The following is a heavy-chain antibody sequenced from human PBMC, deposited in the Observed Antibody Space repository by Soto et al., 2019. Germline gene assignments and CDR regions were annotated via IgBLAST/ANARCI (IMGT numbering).Heavy chain of an antibody. CDR2: INPSGGST. D-gene: IGHD6-13*01. V-gene: IGHV1-46*01. Sequence: ASVKVSSKASGSTFTSYYMHGVVRSRGQGLDWMGIINPSGGSTSYAQKFQGRVTMTRDTSTSTVYMELSSLRSEDTAVYYCARFEGQLVDAFDIWGQGTMVTVSS. CDR3: ARFEGQLVDAFDI. J-gene: IGHJ3*02. CDR1: GSTFTSYY.